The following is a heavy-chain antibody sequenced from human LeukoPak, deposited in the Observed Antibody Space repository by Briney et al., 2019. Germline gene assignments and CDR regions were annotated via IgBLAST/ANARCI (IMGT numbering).Heavy chain of an antibody. CDR3: ARGRRGVWFGEPQNWFDP. CDR2: INYSGSA. CDR1: GGSFSGYFSGYY. J-gene: IGHJ5*02. V-gene: IGHV4-34*01. D-gene: IGHD3-10*01. Sequence: PSETLSLTCAVYGGSFSGYFSGYYWSWIRQSPGKGQEWIGEINYSGSANYNPSLKSRVTISVDTSKNQFSLKLSSVTAADTAVYYCARGRRGVWFGEPQNWFDPWGQGTLVTVSS.